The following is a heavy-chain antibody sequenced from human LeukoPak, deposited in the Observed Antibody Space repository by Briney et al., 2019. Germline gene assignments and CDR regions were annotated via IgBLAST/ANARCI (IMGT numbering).Heavy chain of an antibody. V-gene: IGHV4-39*07. D-gene: IGHD3-10*01. CDR2: IYYSGST. CDR3: ARDATMVQGVIRGFDY. J-gene: IGHJ4*02. CDR1: GGSISSSSYY. Sequence: NPSETLSLTCTVSGGSISSSSYYWGWIRQPPGKGLEWIGSIYYSGSTYYNPSLKSRVTISVDTSKNQFSLKLSSVTAADTAVYYCARDATMVQGVIRGFDYWGQGTLVTVSS.